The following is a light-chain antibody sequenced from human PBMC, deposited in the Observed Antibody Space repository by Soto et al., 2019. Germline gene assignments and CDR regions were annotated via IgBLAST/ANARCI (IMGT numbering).Light chain of an antibody. CDR2: GAS. Sequence: EIVMTQSPATLSVSPGERATLSCRASQSVSSNLAWYQQKPGQAPRLLIYGASTRATGIPARFSGSGSGTEFTLTISSLQSEDFAVYYCQQYNNWPPAAPLRWHAFGPGTKVDIK. J-gene: IGKJ3*01. CDR1: QSVSSN. CDR3: QQYNNWPPAAPLRWHA. V-gene: IGKV3-15*01.